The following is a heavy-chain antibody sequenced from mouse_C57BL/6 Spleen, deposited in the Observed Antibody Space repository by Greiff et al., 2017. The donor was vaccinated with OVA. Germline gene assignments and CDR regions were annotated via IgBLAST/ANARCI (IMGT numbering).Heavy chain of an antibody. CDR1: GFSLTSYG. CDR3: ARHGNDYAMDY. D-gene: IGHD2-1*01. J-gene: IGHJ4*01. CDR2: IWGGGSR. Sequence: QVQLKESGPGLVAPSQSLSITCTVSGFSLTSYGVDWVRQPPGKGLEWLGVIWGGGSRTYYSAPMSSRSIRKDNTKSQVFLKMNSLQTDDTARYYCARHGNDYAMDYWGQGTSVTVSS. V-gene: IGHV2-9*01.